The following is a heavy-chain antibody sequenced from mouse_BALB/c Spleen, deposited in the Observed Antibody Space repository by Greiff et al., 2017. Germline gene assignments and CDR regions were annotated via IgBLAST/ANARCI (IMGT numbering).Heavy chain of an antibody. Sequence: EVQRVESGGGLVKPGGSLTLSCAASGFSFSDYYVYWVRQPPEKRLEWVATISDGGSYTYYPDSVKGRFTISRDNAKNNLYLQMSSLKSEDTAMYYCARDRGDYWGQGTSVTVSS. J-gene: IGHJ4*01. CDR1: GFSFSDYY. CDR3: ARDRGDY. V-gene: IGHV5-4*02. CDR2: ISDGGSYT. D-gene: IGHD3-1*01.